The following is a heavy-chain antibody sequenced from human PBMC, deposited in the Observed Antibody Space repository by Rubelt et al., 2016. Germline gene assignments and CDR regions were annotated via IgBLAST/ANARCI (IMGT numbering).Heavy chain of an antibody. V-gene: IGHV6-1*01. CDR3: ARGVLNSFDI. Sequence: QVQLQQSGPGLVKPSQTLSLTCAISGDSVSSNTVAWNWIRQSPSRGLEWLGRTYRMSPDYAVSVKSRITISPDPPQNQFSLQLNSVTPEDTAVYYCARGVLNSFDIWGLGTMVTVSS. CDR2: TYRMSP. J-gene: IGHJ3*02. CDR1: GDSVSSNTVA. D-gene: IGHD1-7*01.